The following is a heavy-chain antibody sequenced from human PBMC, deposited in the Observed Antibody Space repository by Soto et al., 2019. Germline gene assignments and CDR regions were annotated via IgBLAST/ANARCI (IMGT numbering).Heavy chain of an antibody. CDR3: AREFRFPAGELSSTSPYFDY. V-gene: IGHV1-18*01. D-gene: IGHD3-16*02. Sequence: QVQLVQSGAEVKKPGASVKVSCKASGYTFTSYGISWVRQAPGQGLEWMGWISAYNGNRNYAQKLQGRVTMTTDTSTSTAYMELRSLRSDDTAVYYCAREFRFPAGELSSTSPYFDYWGQGTLVTVSS. CDR1: GYTFTSYG. J-gene: IGHJ4*02. CDR2: ISAYNGNR.